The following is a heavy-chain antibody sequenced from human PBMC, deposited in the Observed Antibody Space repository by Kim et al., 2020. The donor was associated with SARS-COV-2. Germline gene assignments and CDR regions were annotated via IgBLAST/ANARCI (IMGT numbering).Heavy chain of an antibody. D-gene: IGHD3-16*02. CDR3: AKTYYDYVWGSYRQYYFDY. CDR2: ISGSGGST. CDR1: GFTFSSYA. V-gene: IGHV3-23*01. J-gene: IGHJ4*02. Sequence: GGSLRLSCAASGFTFSSYAMSWVRQAPGKGLEWVSAISGSGGSTYYADSVKGRFTISRDNSKNTLYLQMNSLRAEDTAVYYCAKTYYDYVWGSYRQYYFDYWGQGTLVTVSS.